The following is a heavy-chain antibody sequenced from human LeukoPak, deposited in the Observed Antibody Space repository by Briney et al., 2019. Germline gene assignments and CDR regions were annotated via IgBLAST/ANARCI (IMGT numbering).Heavy chain of an antibody. CDR2: ISGSGGGT. J-gene: IGHJ4*02. CDR1: GFTFSSYA. CDR3: AKSPDYYGSGSSSYIDC. Sequence: GGSLRLSCAASGFTFSSYAMSWVRQAPGKGLEWVSAISGSGGGTYYANSVNGRFTISRDNSRDTLYLQMNSLRAEDTALYFCAKSPDYYGSGSSSYIDCWGQGTLVSVSS. D-gene: IGHD3-10*01. V-gene: IGHV3-23*01.